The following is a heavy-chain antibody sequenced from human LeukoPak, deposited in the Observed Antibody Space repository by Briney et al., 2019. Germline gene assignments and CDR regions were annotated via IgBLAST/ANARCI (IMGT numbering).Heavy chain of an antibody. CDR1: GFIFSSYS. CDR2: ISSSSSTI. Sequence: GGSLTLSCPASGFIFSSYSVEWVRQLPGKWLEWVSYISSSSSTIYYAGSVKGRLTISRDNAKNSLYLQMNRLRDEDTAVYYCAREFRVLNDYWGQGTLVTVSS. J-gene: IGHJ4*02. V-gene: IGHV3-48*02. CDR3: AREFRVLNDY. D-gene: IGHD3-10*01.